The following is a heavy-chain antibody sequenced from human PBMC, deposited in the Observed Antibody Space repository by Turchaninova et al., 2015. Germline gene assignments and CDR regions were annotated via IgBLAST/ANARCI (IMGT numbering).Heavy chain of an antibody. V-gene: IGHV1-46*01. CDR2: INPSGGNT. J-gene: IGHJ5*02. D-gene: IGHD3-16*01. CDR1: GYTFTNSY. CDR3: AKVFTPISYVDFKTYNRFDP. Sequence: QVQLVQSGAEGKKPGASVKLSCMPSGYTFTNSYKHWVRQAPGQELEWMGIINPSGGNTIYAQKFQGRLTMTRDTSTTTVYMELSSLRSEDTALYYCAKVFTPISYVDFKTYNRFDPWGQGTLVTVSS.